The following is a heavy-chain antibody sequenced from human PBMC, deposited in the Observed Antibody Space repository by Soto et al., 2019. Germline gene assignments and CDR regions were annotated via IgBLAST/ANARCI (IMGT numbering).Heavy chain of an antibody. J-gene: IGHJ4*02. V-gene: IGHV3-64D*06. Sequence: GGSLRLSCSASGFTFSSYNMNWVRQAPGNGLEYLSAISSSGGSTYYADSVKGRFTISRDNSKNTLYLQMSSLSAEDTAVYYCVKPIDYWGQGTLVTVSS. CDR3: VKPIDY. CDR1: GFTFSSYN. CDR2: ISSSGGST.